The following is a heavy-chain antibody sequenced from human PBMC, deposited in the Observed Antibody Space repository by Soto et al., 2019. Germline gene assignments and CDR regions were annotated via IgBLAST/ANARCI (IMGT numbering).Heavy chain of an antibody. Sequence: QVQLQESGPGLEKPSETLSLTCTVSGASIGSGGYYWGWIRQPPGKGLEWIGSIDYSGSTNYNPSLKRRVTISVDTSNNQFSLELSSVTAADTALYFCARHDVTVTFNYFDPWGQGTLVTVSS. V-gene: IGHV4-39*01. J-gene: IGHJ5*02. CDR1: GASIGSGGYY. D-gene: IGHD4-17*01. CDR3: ARHDVTVTFNYFDP. CDR2: IDYSGST.